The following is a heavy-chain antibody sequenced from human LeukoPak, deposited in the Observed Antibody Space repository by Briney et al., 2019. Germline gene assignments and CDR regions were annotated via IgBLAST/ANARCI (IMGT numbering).Heavy chain of an antibody. D-gene: IGHD5-12*01. CDR3: AKGYSGYDFSFDY. CDR1: GFTFSSYA. J-gene: IGHJ4*02. Sequence: GRSLRLSCAASGFTFSSYAMSWVRQAPGKGLEWVSAISGSGGSTYYADSVKGRFTISRDNSKNTLYPQMNSLRAEDTAVYYCAKGYSGYDFSFDYWGQGTLATVSS. CDR2: ISGSGGST. V-gene: IGHV3-23*01.